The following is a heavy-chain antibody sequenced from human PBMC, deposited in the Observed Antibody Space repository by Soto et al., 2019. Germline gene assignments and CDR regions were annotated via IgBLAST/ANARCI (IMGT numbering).Heavy chain of an antibody. J-gene: IGHJ4*02. CDR3: ARDIGMTTVTFY. CDR2: ISAYNGNT. CDR1: GYTFTSYG. V-gene: IGHV1-18*01. Sequence: ASGKVACKASGYTFTSYGISWVRQAPGQGLEWMGWISAYNGNTNYAQKLQGRVTMTTDTSTSTAYMELRSLRSDDTAVYYCARDIGMTTVTFYWGQGTLVTVSS. D-gene: IGHD4-17*01.